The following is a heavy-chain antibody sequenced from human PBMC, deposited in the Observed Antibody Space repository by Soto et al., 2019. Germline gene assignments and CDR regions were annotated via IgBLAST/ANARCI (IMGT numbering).Heavy chain of an antibody. Sequence: EVQLLESGGGLVQPGGSLRLSCAVSGFTFSNYVMNWVRQAPGKGLEWVSGISGSGGDTYYADSVKGRFTISRDNSKNTLSLQMTSLRAEDTAVYYCAKGYYDSPGYLTHLMGDHWGQGTLVTVSS. J-gene: IGHJ4*02. CDR1: GFTFSNYV. V-gene: IGHV3-23*01. D-gene: IGHD3-22*01. CDR2: ISGSGGDT. CDR3: AKGYYDSPGYLTHLMGDH.